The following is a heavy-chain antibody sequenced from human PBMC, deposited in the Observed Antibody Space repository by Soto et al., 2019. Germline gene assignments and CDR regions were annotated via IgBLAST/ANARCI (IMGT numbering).Heavy chain of an antibody. D-gene: IGHD5-12*01. V-gene: IGHV1-2*04. CDR2: INPNGGVT. CDR3: ARESGGATATLDYYYFYMDV. Sequence: QVQLVQSGAEVKRPGASVTVSCRSSGDTFNDYYIHWVRQAPGQGLEWMGWINPNGGVTKYAQKFQGWVSMTRATSIRTVYMQLSRIRSDDTAVYYCARESGGATATLDYYYFYMDVWGTGTTVTVSS. CDR1: GDTFNDYY. J-gene: IGHJ6*03.